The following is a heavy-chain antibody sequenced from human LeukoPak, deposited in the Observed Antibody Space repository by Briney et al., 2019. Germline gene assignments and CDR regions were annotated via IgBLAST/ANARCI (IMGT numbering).Heavy chain of an antibody. Sequence: ASVTVSLKFSVYTLTELSMHWVRQAPGKGPEWMGGFDPEDGETIYAQKFQGRVTMTEDTSTDTAYMELSSLRSEATAVYYCATRRYVWGSYRWDFDYWGQGTLVTVSS. CDR3: ATRRYVWGSYRWDFDY. J-gene: IGHJ4*02. CDR2: FDPEDGET. D-gene: IGHD3-16*02. CDR1: VYTLTELS. V-gene: IGHV1-24*01.